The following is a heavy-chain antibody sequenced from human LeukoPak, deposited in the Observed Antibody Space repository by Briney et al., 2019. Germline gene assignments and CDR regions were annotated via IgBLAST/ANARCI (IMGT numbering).Heavy chain of an antibody. D-gene: IGHD1-26*01. CDR3: AKLLDHSRGFYYNAMDV. CDR1: GFTFSTYA. CDR2: MSAGDAST. V-gene: IGHV3-23*01. Sequence: GGSLRLSCAASGFTFSTYAMSWVRQPPGKGLEWVSPMSAGDASTYYADSVQGRFTISRDNSKNTLSLQMNTLRAEDTAVYYCAKLLDHSRGFYYNAMDVWGRGTTVTVSS. J-gene: IGHJ6*02.